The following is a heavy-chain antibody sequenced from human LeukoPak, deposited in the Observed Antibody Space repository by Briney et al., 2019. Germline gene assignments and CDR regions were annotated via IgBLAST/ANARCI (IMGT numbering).Heavy chain of an antibody. D-gene: IGHD3-22*01. J-gene: IGHJ5*02. CDR1: GGTFSSYA. Sequence: SVKVSCKASGGTFSSYAISWVRQAPGQGLEWMGWIIPIFGTANYAQKFQGRVTITTDESTSTAYMELSSLRSEDTAVYYCARVSDYYDSSGYGFDPWGQGTLVTVSS. V-gene: IGHV1-69*05. CDR3: ARVSDYYDSSGYGFDP. CDR2: IIPIFGTA.